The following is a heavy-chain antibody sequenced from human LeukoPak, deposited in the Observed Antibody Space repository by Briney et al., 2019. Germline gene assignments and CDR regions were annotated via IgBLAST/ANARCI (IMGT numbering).Heavy chain of an antibody. CDR3: ARSNSFYYDS. D-gene: IGHD3-16*01. V-gene: IGHV4-59*01. CDR1: GGSLSGFY. CDR2: VYYSGST. Sequence: PSETLSLTCTVSGGSLSGFYWSWIRQPPGKGLEWIGYVYYSGSTTYNPSLKSRVIISVDTSKNQFSLRLSSVTAADTAVYYCARSNSFYYDSWGQGTLVTVSS. J-gene: IGHJ5*02.